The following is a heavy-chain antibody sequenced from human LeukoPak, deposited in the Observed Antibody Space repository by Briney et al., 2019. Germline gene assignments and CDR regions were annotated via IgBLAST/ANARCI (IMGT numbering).Heavy chain of an antibody. CDR1: GGSISSGGYY. CDR2: IYYSGST. D-gene: IGHD4-17*01. CDR3: ARLATVTTLTPAIYYYYYGMDV. Sequence: SQTLSLTCTVSGGSISSGGYYWSWIRQHPGKGLEWIGYIYYSGSTYYNPSLKSRVTISVDTSKNQFSLKLSSVTAADTAVYYCARLATVTTLTPAIYYYYYGMDVWGQGTTVTVSS. V-gene: IGHV4-31*03. J-gene: IGHJ6*02.